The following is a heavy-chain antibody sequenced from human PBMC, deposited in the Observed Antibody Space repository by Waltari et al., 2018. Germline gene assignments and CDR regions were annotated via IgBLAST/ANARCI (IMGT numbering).Heavy chain of an antibody. CDR2: ISGSGGST. V-gene: IGHV3-23*01. CDR1: GFTFSSYA. J-gene: IGHJ6*02. CDR3: AKVWCPLLCYYYYGMDV. Sequence: EVQLLESGGGLVQPGGSLRLSCAASGFTFSSYAMSWVRQAPGQGLEWVSAISGSGGSTYYADSAKGRFTISRDNSKNTLYLQMNSLRAEDTAVYYCAKVWCPLLCYYYYGMDVWGQGTTVIVSS. D-gene: IGHD2-21*01.